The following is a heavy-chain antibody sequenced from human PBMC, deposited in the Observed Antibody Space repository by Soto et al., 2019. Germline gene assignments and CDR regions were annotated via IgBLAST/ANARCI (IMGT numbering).Heavy chain of an antibody. D-gene: IGHD1-26*01. CDR3: ARVRRRDWEMLQTVTYFYYGMDV. Sequence: EVQLVESGGGLVQPRGSQRLSCAVSGFTFSFYWMAWVRQAPGKGLEWVASINQDGSDKPYVDSVRGRFTISRDDDKNSLYLQMNSLGAEDTAVYYCARVRRRDWEMLQTVTYFYYGMDVWGQGTTVTVSS. V-gene: IGHV3-7*01. CDR1: GFTFSFYW. CDR2: INQDGSDK. J-gene: IGHJ6*02.